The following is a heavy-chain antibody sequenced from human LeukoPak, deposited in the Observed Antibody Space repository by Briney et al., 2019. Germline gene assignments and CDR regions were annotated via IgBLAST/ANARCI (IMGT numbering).Heavy chain of an antibody. CDR3: AKVLTGSQDY. V-gene: IGHV3-20*04. Sequence: GGSLRLSCAASGFTFSGYALNWVRQAPGRGLEWVSGINWHGDRTGYADSVKGRFTISRDNSKTTLHLQMNGLRAEDTAVYYCAKVLTGSQDYWGQGTLVTVSS. D-gene: IGHD7-27*01. CDR1: GFTFSGYA. J-gene: IGHJ4*02. CDR2: INWHGDRT.